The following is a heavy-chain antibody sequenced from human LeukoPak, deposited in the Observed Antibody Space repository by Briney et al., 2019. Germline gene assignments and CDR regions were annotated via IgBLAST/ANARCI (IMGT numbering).Heavy chain of an antibody. Sequence: GGSLRLSCEASEFIFSNYWMSWVRQAPGRGLGWVANIKEDGGDKYYVDSVKGRFTISRDNAKRSLYLQMSSLRAEDTAVYYCARDTFGGDLDYWGQGTLVTVSS. J-gene: IGHJ4*02. V-gene: IGHV3-7*01. CDR2: IKEDGGDK. D-gene: IGHD2/OR15-2a*01. CDR3: ARDTFGGDLDY. CDR1: EFIFSNYW.